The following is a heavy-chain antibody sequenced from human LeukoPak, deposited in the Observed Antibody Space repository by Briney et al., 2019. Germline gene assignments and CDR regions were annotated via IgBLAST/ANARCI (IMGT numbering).Heavy chain of an antibody. CDR2: ISFAGDT. Sequence: GGSLRLSCAASGFTFSSYDMHWVRQPTGKSLEWVSVISFAGDTYYPGSVKGRFTISRQNAKNSLYLQMNSLRAGDTAVYYCARGNYYDSSGYYPLFDYWGQGILVTVSS. J-gene: IGHJ4*02. D-gene: IGHD3-22*01. V-gene: IGHV3-13*01. CDR1: GFTFSSYD. CDR3: ARGNYYDSSGYYPLFDY.